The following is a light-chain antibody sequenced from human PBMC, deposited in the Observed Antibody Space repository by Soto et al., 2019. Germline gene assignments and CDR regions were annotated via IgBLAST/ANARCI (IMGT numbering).Light chain of an antibody. Sequence: QSVLTQPASVSGSPGQSITISCTGTSSDVGSYNFVSWYQQLPGKAPKLMIYEVSNRPSGVSKRCSGSKSGNTASLTISGLQAEDEADYYCSSYTTSSNYVFGSGTKVTVL. CDR2: EVS. J-gene: IGLJ1*01. CDR1: SSDVGSYNF. V-gene: IGLV2-14*01. CDR3: SSYTTSSNYV.